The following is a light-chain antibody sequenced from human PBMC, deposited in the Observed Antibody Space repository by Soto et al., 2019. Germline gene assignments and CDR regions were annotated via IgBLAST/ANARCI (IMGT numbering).Light chain of an antibody. V-gene: IGKV3-11*01. Sequence: EIVLTQSPGTLSLSPGERATLSCRASQYINTRLAWYQHRPGQAPRLLIYRTSLRAAGIPARFSASGSGTDFTLTISDVQPEDFALYYCHQRQSWPRTFGQGTKVDIK. CDR2: RTS. CDR3: HQRQSWPRT. CDR1: QYINTR. J-gene: IGKJ1*01.